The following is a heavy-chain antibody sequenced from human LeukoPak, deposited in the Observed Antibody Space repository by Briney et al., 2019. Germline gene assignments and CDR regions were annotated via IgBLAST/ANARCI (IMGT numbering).Heavy chain of an antibody. CDR2: IIPILGIA. D-gene: IGHD5-12*01. CDR1: GGTFSSYA. Sequence: SVKVSCKASGGTFSSYAISWVRQAPGQGLEWMGRIIPILGIANYAQKFQGRVTITADKSTSTAYMELSSLRFEDTAVYYCARISGYDSFDYWGQGTLVTVSS. CDR3: ARISGYDSFDY. V-gene: IGHV1-69*04. J-gene: IGHJ4*02.